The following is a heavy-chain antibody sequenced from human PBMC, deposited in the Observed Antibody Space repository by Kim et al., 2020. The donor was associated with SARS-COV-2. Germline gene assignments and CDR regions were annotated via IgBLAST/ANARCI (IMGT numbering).Heavy chain of an antibody. CDR1: GFTFSSYE. J-gene: IGHJ6*02. Sequence: GGSLRLSCAASGFTFSSYEMNWVRQAPGKGLEWVSYISSSGSTIYYADSVKGRFTISRDNAKNSLYLQMNNLRAEDTAVYYYARDPYSSSYNYYGMDVWGQGTTVTVSS. D-gene: IGHD6-13*01. CDR2: ISSSGSTI. CDR3: ARDPYSSSYNYYGMDV. V-gene: IGHV3-48*03.